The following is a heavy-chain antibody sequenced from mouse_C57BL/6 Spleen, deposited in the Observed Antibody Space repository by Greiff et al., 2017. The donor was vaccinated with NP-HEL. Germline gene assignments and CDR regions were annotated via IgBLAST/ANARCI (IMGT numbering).Heavy chain of an antibody. CDR1: GFNIKNYY. V-gene: IGHV14-2*01. Sequence: EVQLQQSGAELVKPGASVKLSCTAPGFNIKNYYMHWVKQRTKQGLEWIGRIDPEDGETKYAPKFQGKATITADTSSNTAYLQLSSLTSEYTAVYYCARSNYYGSSYPYYFDYWGQGTTLTVSS. CDR2: IDPEDGET. CDR3: ARSNYYGSSYPYYFDY. D-gene: IGHD1-1*01. J-gene: IGHJ2*01.